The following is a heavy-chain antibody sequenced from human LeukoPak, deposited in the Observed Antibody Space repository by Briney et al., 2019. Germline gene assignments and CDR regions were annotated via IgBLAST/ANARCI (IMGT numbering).Heavy chain of an antibody. J-gene: IGHJ4*02. V-gene: IGHV4-38-2*02. CDR1: GYSISSGYY. D-gene: IGHD3-3*01. Sequence: SETLSLTCTVSGYSISSGYYWGWIRQPPGKGLEWIGTIYHSGSTYYNPSLKSRVTISVDTSKNQFSLKLSSVTAADTAVYYCARVGDYDFWSGYYTGEIDYWGQGTLVTVSS. CDR3: ARVGDYDFWSGYYTGEIDY. CDR2: IYHSGST.